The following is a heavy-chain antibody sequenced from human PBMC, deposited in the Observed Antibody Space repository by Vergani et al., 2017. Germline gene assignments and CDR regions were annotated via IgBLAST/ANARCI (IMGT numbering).Heavy chain of an antibody. CDR3: AREEAVAPNWFDP. CDR1: GGSISSYY. J-gene: IGHJ5*02. V-gene: IGHV4-59*01. Sequence: QVQLQESGPGLVKPSETLSLTCTVSGGSISSYYWSWSRQPPGKGLEWIGYIYYSGSTNYNPSLKSRVTISGDTSKNQFSLKLSSVTAADTAVYYCAREEAVAPNWFDPWGQGTLVTVSS. CDR2: IYYSGST. D-gene: IGHD6-19*01.